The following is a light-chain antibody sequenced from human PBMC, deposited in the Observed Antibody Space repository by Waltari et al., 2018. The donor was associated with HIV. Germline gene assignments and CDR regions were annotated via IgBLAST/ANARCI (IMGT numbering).Light chain of an antibody. V-gene: IGLV3-25*03. CDR1: ALPKQY. Sequence: SYELTQTPSVSVSPGQTARITCSGDALPKQYAYWYQQKPGQAPVLVIYKDSERPSVIPERFAGASSGTTVTLTIRGVQAEDEADYYCQSADSSGTYVFGTGIKVTVL. J-gene: IGLJ1*01. CDR3: QSADSSGTYV. CDR2: KDS.